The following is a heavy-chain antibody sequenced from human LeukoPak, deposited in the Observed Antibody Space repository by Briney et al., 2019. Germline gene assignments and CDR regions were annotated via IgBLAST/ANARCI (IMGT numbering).Heavy chain of an antibody. V-gene: IGHV3-30*18. CDR2: ISYDGSNK. D-gene: IGHD2-15*01. CDR3: AKDEGPYCSGGSCIHLDY. CDR1: GFTFSSYG. J-gene: IGHJ4*02. Sequence: GGSLRLSCAASGFTFSSYGMHWVRQAPGKGLEWVAVISYDGSNKYYADSVKGRFTISRDNSKNTLYLQMNSLRAEDTAVYYCAKDEGPYCSGGSCIHLDYWGQGTLITVSS.